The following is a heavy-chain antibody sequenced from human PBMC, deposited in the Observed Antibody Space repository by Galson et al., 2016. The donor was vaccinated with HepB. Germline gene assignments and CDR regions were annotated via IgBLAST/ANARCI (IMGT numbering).Heavy chain of an antibody. D-gene: IGHD3-3*01. Sequence: SLRLSCAASGFIFSNAWMIWVRQAPGKGLEWVGRIKSKRDGGTIDSAAAVKGRFSISRDDSKNTLYLQINNLKTEDTAVYYCTTGFVNDFWSAFMGYWGQGTLVTVSS. CDR1: GFIFSNAW. J-gene: IGHJ4*02. V-gene: IGHV3-15*01. CDR3: TTGFVNDFWSAFMGY. CDR2: IKSKRDGGTI.